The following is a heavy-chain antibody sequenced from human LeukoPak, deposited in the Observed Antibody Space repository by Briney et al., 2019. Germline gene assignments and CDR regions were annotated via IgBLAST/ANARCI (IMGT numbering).Heavy chain of an antibody. CDR3: AKDLRLYSGYDTFDY. Sequence: GGSLRLSCAASGFTFSTYGMHWVRQAPGKGLEWVAVISYDGSNKYYADSVKGRFTISRDNSKNTLYLQMNSLRAEDTAVYYCAKDLRLYSGYDTFDYWGQGTLVTVSS. D-gene: IGHD5-12*01. CDR2: ISYDGSNK. J-gene: IGHJ4*02. CDR1: GFTFSTYG. V-gene: IGHV3-30*18.